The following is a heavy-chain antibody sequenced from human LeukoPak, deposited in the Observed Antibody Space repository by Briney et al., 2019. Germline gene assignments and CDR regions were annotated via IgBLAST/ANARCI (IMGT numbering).Heavy chain of an antibody. D-gene: IGHD3-3*01. J-gene: IGHJ4*02. V-gene: IGHV1-18*01. Sequence: ASAKVSCKASGYTFTSYGISWVRQAPGQGLEWMGWISAYNGNTNYAQKLQGRVTMTTDTSTSTAYMELRSLRSDDTAVYYCARGHVLRFLEWSYYFDYWGQGTLVTVSS. CDR3: ARGHVLRFLEWSYYFDY. CDR1: GYTFTSYG. CDR2: ISAYNGNT.